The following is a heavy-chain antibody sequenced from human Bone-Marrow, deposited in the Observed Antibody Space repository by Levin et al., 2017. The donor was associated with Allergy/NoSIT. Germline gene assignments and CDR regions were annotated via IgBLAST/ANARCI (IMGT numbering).Heavy chain of an antibody. CDR3: ARGRQYQLLRRFGLKGGLDV. V-gene: IGHV3-48*03. CDR1: GFTFSSYE. D-gene: IGHD2-2*01. J-gene: IGHJ6*04. CDR2: ISSSGSTI. Sequence: GGSLRLSCAASGFTFSSYEMNWVRQAPGKGLEWVSYISSSGSTIYYADSVKGRFTISRDNAKNSLYLQMNSLRAEDTAVYYCARGRQYQLLRRFGLKGGLDVWGKGTTVTVSS.